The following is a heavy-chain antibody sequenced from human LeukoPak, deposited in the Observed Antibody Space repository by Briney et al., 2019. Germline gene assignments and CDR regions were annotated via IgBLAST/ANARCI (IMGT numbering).Heavy chain of an antibody. CDR1: GYTFTRYV. Sequence: ASVKVSCKASGYTFTRYVVRGVRQAPGQGLEWMGWISAYNGNTNDAQKLQGRVTMTTDTSTSKAYVELRSLRSDDTAVYYCARDHEGGSWYVWFDPWGQGTLVTVSS. D-gene: IGHD6-13*01. V-gene: IGHV1-18*01. CDR2: ISAYNGNT. CDR3: ARDHEGGSWYVWFDP. J-gene: IGHJ5*02.